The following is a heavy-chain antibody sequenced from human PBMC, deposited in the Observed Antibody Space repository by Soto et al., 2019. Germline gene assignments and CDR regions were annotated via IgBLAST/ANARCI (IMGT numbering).Heavy chain of an antibody. CDR3: ARVINYYDSSGYYSPGVYYFDY. CDR2: IIPIFGTA. Sequence: ASVKVSCKASGGTFSSYAISWVRQAPGQGLEWTGGIIPIFGTANYAQKFQGRVTITADESTSTAYMELSSLRSEDTAVYYCARVINYYDSSGYYSPGVYYFDYWGQGTLVTVSS. D-gene: IGHD3-22*01. J-gene: IGHJ4*02. V-gene: IGHV1-69*13. CDR1: GGTFSSYA.